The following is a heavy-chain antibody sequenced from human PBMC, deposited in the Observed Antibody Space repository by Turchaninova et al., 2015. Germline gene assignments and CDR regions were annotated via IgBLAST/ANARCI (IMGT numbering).Heavy chain of an antibody. J-gene: IGHJ4*02. CDR3: GRGGCSGGACYPFDY. D-gene: IGHD2-15*01. Sequence: QVQLVESGGGVVQPGGSLSLSCAACGFTFSNYGRHWVRQAPGKGLEWAAFIPYDGSNEYYADSVKGRFTISRDNSKNTLYLQMNSLRAEDTAVYYCGRGGCSGGACYPFDYWGQGTLVTVSS. CDR1: GFTFSNYG. V-gene: IGHV3-30*02. CDR2: IPYDGSNE.